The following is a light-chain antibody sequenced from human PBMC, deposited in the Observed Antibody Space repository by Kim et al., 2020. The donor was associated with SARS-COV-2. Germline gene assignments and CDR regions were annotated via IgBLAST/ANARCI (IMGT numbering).Light chain of an antibody. Sequence: GRSVSITCSGSSSNIGSNVVNWYQQLPGTAPKRLIYSNNQRHTGVPDRFSGSKSGTSASLAISGLQSEDEADYYCATWDDSLNGQVFGTGTKVTVL. V-gene: IGLV1-44*01. CDR1: SSNIGSNV. CDR3: ATWDDSLNGQV. J-gene: IGLJ1*01. CDR2: SNN.